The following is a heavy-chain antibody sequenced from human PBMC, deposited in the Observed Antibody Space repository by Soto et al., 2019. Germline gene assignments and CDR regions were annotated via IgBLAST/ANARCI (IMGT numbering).Heavy chain of an antibody. CDR3: AKGGIGQIQGLEY. J-gene: IGHJ4*02. CDR1: GFTFNNFA. CDR2: LTGSGDNT. Sequence: EVQLLESGGGLVQPGGSLRLSCAASGFTFNNFAMTWVRQAPGKGLEWVSSLTGSGDNTYYADSVKGRFTISRDNSKNTLYVQMNSLRVEDTAVYYCAKGGIGQIQGLEYWGQAILVTVS. V-gene: IGHV3-23*01.